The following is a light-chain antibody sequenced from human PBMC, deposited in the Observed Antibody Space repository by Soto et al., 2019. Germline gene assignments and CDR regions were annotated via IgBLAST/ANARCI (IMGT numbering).Light chain of an antibody. V-gene: IGLV2-14*01. J-gene: IGLJ3*02. CDR1: SSDIGGHND. CDR3: CSYAGDATLV. CDR2: GVS. Sequence: QSALTQPASVSGSPGQSITISCTGTSSDIGGHNDVSWYQQHPGKAPKLLIYGVSNRPSGVSNRFSASKSGNTASLTISGLQADDEADYYCCSYAGDATLVFGGGTKLTVL.